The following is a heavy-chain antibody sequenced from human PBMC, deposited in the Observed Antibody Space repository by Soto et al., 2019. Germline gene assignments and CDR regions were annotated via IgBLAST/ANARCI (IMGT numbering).Heavy chain of an antibody. D-gene: IGHD5-12*01. V-gene: IGHV3-33*06. CDR2: IWYDGRLQ. Sequence: QVQMVESGGGVVQPGRSLRLSCAASGFSFENYGMHWVRQAPGRGLEWVAIIWYDGRLQYYAAAVKGRFTISRDNSTNTLYLEMNSLRAEDTAVYYCANLWGDGYNLGQDYNGLDVWGQGTTVIVS. J-gene: IGHJ6*02. CDR1: GFSFENYG. CDR3: ANLWGDGYNLGQDYNGLDV.